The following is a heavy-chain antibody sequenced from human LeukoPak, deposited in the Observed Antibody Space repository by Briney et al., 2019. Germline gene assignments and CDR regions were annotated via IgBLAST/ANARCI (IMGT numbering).Heavy chain of an antibody. D-gene: IGHD2-2*01. CDR1: GFPLSNYW. Sequence: PGGSLRLSCAASGFPLSNYWMSWVRQAPGKGLEWVANIKQDGGERYYVDSVKGRFAISRDNGKNSLYLQMNSLRAEDTAVYYCARRQPLGCSGTSCYAGPVDYWGQGTLVTVSS. CDR2: IKQDGGER. V-gene: IGHV3-7*01. CDR3: ARRQPLGCSGTSCYAGPVDY. J-gene: IGHJ4*02.